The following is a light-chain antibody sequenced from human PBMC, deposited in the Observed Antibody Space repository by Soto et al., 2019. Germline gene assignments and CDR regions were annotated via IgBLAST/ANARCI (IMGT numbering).Light chain of an antibody. CDR3: CSYAGGHTSLL. V-gene: IGLV2-11*01. CDR2: DVS. Sequence: QSALTQPRSVSGSPGQSVTISCTGTSSDVGGYNYVSWYQQHPGTVPKLMIYDVSNRTSGVPDRFSVSKSGNTASLTISGLQAEDEADYYCCSYAGGHTSLLFGGGTKVTVL. CDR1: SSDVGGYNY. J-gene: IGLJ2*01.